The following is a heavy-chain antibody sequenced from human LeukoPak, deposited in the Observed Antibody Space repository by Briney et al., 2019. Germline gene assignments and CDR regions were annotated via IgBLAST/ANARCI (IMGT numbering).Heavy chain of an antibody. CDR2: VSGSAGRT. Sequence: PGGSLRLSCSASGFTFTSYPMTWVRQAPGKGLEWVSSVSGSAGRTYYADSVKGRFTISRDNSKNTLYLQMNSLRAEDTAVYYCAKDAYRYYDSSDYYRPYYIDYWGQGTRVTVSS. J-gene: IGHJ4*02. D-gene: IGHD3-22*01. CDR1: GFTFTSYP. V-gene: IGHV3-23*01. CDR3: AKDAYRYYDSSDYYRPYYIDY.